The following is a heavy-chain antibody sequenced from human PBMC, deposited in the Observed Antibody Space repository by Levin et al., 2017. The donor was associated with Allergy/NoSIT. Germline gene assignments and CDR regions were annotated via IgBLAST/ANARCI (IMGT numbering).Heavy chain of an antibody. V-gene: IGHV1-18*04. J-gene: IGHJ5*02. D-gene: IGHD3-10*01. CDR3: AREISMVRGRGRQYWLDP. CDR2: ISTYNGNT. Sequence: GESLKISCEASGYSFRSYGINWVRQAPGQGLEWMGWISTYNGNTIYALRFQGRVTMTTDTSTNTVYMELRSLRSDDTGVYYCAREISMVRGRGRQYWLDPWGQGTLVTVSS. CDR1: GYSFRSYG.